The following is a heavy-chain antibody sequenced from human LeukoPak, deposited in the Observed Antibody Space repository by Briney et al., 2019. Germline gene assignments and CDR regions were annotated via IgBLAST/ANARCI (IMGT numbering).Heavy chain of an antibody. CDR1: GFTFSSYS. CDR2: ISSSSSYI. V-gene: IGHV3-21*01. CDR3: ARDFGDTMVRGPRFDY. Sequence: GGSLRLSCAASGFTFSSYSMNWVRQAPGKGLEWVSSISSSSSYIYYADSVKGRFTISRDNAKNSLYLQMNSLRAEDTAVYYCARDFGDTMVRGPRFDYWCQGTLVIVSS. J-gene: IGHJ4*02. D-gene: IGHD3-10*01.